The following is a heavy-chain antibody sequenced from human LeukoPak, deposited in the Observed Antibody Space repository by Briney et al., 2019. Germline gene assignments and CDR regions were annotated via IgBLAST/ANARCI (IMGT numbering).Heavy chain of an antibody. V-gene: IGHV1-18*01. CDR3: ARACSSTSCYATY. CDR1: GGTFSSYA. CDR2: ISAYNGNT. J-gene: IGHJ4*02. D-gene: IGHD2-2*01. Sequence: ASVKVSCKASGGTFSSYAISWVRQAPGQGLEWMGWISAYNGNTNYAQKLQGRVTMTTDTSTSTAYMELRSLRSDDTAVYYCARACSSTSCYATYWGQGTLVTVSS.